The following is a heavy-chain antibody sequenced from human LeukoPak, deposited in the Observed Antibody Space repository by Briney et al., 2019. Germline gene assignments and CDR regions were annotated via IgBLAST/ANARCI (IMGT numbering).Heavy chain of an antibody. D-gene: IGHD6-13*01. Sequence: SETLSLTCTVSGGSVSSGSYYWSWIRQPPGKGLEWIGYIYYSGSTNYSPSLKSRVTISVDTSKNQFSLKLSSVTAADTAVYYCAGSSSWDQLDYWGQGTLVTVSS. CDR3: AGSSSWDQLDY. CDR1: GGSVSSGSYY. V-gene: IGHV4-61*01. J-gene: IGHJ4*02. CDR2: IYYSGST.